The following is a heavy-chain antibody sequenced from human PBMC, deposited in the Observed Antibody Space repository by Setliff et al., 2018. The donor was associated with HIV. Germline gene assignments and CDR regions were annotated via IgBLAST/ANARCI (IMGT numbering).Heavy chain of an antibody. J-gene: IGHJ4*02. CDR2: ISAYNGNT. CDR1: GYTFSSFA. CDR3: ARVGPFAFDSSGYAEF. D-gene: IGHD3-22*01. Sequence: ASVKVSCKASGYTFSSFAISWVRQAPGQGLEWMAWISAYNGNTNYAQRLQGRVTVTTDTSTSTAYMELRCLRSDDTAVYFCARVGPFAFDSSGYAEFWGQGTLVTVSS. V-gene: IGHV1-18*01.